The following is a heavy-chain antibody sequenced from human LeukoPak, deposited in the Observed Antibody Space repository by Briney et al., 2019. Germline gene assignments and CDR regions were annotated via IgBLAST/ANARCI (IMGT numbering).Heavy chain of an antibody. J-gene: IGHJ4*02. Sequence: ASVKVSCKASGYIFTGYYMHWVRQAPGQGLEWMGWINPNSGGTNYAQKFQGRVTMTRDTSISTAYMELSRLRSDDTAVYYCARVENYNSDFDYWGQGTLVTVSS. CDR1: GYIFTGYY. CDR3: ARVENYNSDFDY. CDR2: INPNSGGT. D-gene: IGHD5-24*01. V-gene: IGHV1-2*02.